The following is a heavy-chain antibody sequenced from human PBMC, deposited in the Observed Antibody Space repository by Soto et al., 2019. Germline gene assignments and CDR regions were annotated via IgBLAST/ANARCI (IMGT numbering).Heavy chain of an antibody. CDR3: ARGYSGYDSFSF. D-gene: IGHD5-12*01. CDR2: IKQDGSEK. Sequence: PGGSLRLSCAACGFTFSSYWMSWVRQAPGKGLEWVANIKQDGSEKYYVDSVKGRFTISRDNAKNSLYLQMNSLRAEDTAVYYCARGYSGYDSFSFWGQGTLVTVSS. CDR1: GFTFSSYW. V-gene: IGHV3-7*03. J-gene: IGHJ4*02.